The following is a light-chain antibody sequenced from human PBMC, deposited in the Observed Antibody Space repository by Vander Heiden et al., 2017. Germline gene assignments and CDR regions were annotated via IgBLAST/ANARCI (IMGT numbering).Light chain of an antibody. CDR1: QSLVSSDGNTY. Sequence: DVVMTQSPLSLPVSLGQPASISCRCSQSLVSSDGNTYLNWFQQRPGQSPRRLIYKVSNRDAGVPDRFSGRGAGTDFTLKISRVEAGDVGVYYCMQGTHWPPTFGQGTKVDIK. J-gene: IGKJ1*01. CDR2: KVS. V-gene: IGKV2-30*01. CDR3: MQGTHWPPT.